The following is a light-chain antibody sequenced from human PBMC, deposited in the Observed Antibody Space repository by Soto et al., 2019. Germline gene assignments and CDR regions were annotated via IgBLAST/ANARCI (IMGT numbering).Light chain of an antibody. Sequence: QSVLTQPPSVSAAPGQKVTISCSGGSSNIGNNYVSWYQQVAGTAPKLLIFDNNKRPSGIPDRFSGSKSGTSATLGIAGLQTGDAADYYCATLDSSLSAWLFGGGTKLTVL. CDR1: SSNIGNNY. CDR3: ATLDSSLSAWL. V-gene: IGLV1-51*01. J-gene: IGLJ3*02. CDR2: DNN.